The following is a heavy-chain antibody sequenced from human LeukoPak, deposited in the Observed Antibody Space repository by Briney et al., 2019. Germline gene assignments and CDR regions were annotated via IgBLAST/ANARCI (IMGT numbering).Heavy chain of an antibody. CDR1: GGTFISYA. V-gene: IGHV1-69*13. CDR2: IIPIFGTA. CDR3: ARDQGIAARPELDY. D-gene: IGHD6-6*01. J-gene: IGHJ4*02. Sequence: SVKVSCKASGGTFISYAISWVQQAPGQGLEWMGGIIPIFGTANYAQKFQGRVTITADESTSTAYMELSSLRSEDTAVYYCARDQGIAARPELDYWGQGTLVTVSS.